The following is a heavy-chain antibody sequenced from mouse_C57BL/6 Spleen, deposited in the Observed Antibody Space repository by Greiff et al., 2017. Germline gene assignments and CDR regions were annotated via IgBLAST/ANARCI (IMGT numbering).Heavy chain of an antibody. CDR1: GYTFTSYW. Sequence: QVQLQQPGAELVKPGASVKLSCKASGYTFTSYWMHWVKQRPGQGLEWIGMIHPNSGSTTYNEKFQSKATLTVDKSSSTAYMQLSSLTSEDAAVYYCASISDDYGSSNYLDYWGQGTTLTVSS. V-gene: IGHV1-64*01. CDR2: IHPNSGST. D-gene: IGHD1-1*01. CDR3: ASISDDYGSSNYLDY. J-gene: IGHJ2*01.